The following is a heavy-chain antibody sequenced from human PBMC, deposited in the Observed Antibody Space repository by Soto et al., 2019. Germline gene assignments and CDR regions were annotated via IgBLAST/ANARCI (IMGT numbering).Heavy chain of an antibody. Sequence: ASVKVSCKASGYTFTSYAMHWVRQAPGQRLEWMGWINAGNGNTKYSQKFQGRVTITRDTSASTAYMELSSLRSEDTAVYYCARDGLARNYGSGSYYKGPWGQGTLVTVSS. D-gene: IGHD3-10*01. CDR1: GYTFTSYA. J-gene: IGHJ5*02. CDR3: ARDGLARNYGSGSYYKGP. CDR2: INAGNGNT. V-gene: IGHV1-3*01.